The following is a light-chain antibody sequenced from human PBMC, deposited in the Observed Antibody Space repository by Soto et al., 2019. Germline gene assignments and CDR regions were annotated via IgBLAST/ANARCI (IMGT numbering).Light chain of an antibody. CDR2: KAS. J-gene: IGKJ1*01. CDR3: QQYNSYWGT. Sequence: DIQMTQFPSTLSASVGDRVTITCQASQSISDWLAWYQQKLGKAPKLLIYKASSLESGVPSRFSGSGSGTEFTLTISSLQPDDFATYYCQQYNSYWGTFGQGTKVDIK. CDR1: QSISDW. V-gene: IGKV1-5*03.